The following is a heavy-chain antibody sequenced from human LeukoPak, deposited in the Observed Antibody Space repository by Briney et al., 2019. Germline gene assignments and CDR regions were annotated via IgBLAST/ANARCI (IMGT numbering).Heavy chain of an antibody. CDR2: ISSNGGST. V-gene: IGHV3-64*01. CDR3: AKASGFYYYDSSGYSS. D-gene: IGHD3-22*01. CDR1: GFTFSSYA. J-gene: IGHJ4*02. Sequence: GGSLRLSCAASGFTFSSYAMHWVRQAPGKGLEYVSAISSNGGSTYYANSVKGRFTISRDNSKNTLYLQMNSLRAEDTAVYYCAKASGFYYYDSSGYSSWGQGTLVTVSS.